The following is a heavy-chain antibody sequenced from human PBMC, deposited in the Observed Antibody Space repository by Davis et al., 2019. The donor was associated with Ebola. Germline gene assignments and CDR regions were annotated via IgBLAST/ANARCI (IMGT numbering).Heavy chain of an antibody. J-gene: IGHJ1*01. V-gene: IGHV1-69*04. D-gene: IGHD3-10*01. CDR2: IIPILARA. CDR3: AREAEVDGSIFFLH. Sequence: SVKVSCKASGGTFSGYVINWVRQAPGQGLEWMGRIIPILARATYAQRFQGRVTITADKSTGTAYMELRSLRSDDTAVYYCAREAEVDGSIFFLHWGQGTLVTVSS. CDR1: GGTFSGYV.